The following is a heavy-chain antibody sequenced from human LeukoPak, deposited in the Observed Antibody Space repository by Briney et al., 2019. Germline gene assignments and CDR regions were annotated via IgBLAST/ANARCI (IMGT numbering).Heavy chain of an antibody. CDR1: GDSXSXXY. V-gene: IGHV4-59*08. CDR3: ARHNYVSGSYFDY. CDR2: IHYSGNT. D-gene: IGHD3-10*01. J-gene: IGHJ4*02. Sequence: CTXXGDSXSXXYWSWXXXPXXXGLXXIGSIHYSGNTIYKSSLKSRATISGDTSKNQFSLKLSSVTAADTAVYFCARHNYVSGSYFDYWGQGTLVTVSS.